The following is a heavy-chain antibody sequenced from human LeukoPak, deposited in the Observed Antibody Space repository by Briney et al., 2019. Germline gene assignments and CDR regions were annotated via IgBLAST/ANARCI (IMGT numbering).Heavy chain of an antibody. J-gene: IGHJ5*02. V-gene: IGHV1-18*01. D-gene: IGHD6-13*01. CDR1: GYIFTSYG. CDR3: AREEIAAAGLNWFDP. CDR2: ISAYNGNT. Sequence: ASEKVSYKSSGYIFTSYGISWVRHPRGQGLEWMGWISAYNGNTNYAQKLQGRVTMTTDTSTSTAYMELRSLRSEHTAVYYCAREEIAAAGLNWFDPWGQGTLVTVSS.